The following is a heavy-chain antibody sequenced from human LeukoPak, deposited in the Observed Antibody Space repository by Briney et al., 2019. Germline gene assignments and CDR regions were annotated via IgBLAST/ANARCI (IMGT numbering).Heavy chain of an antibody. CDR3: ARGGLQWLFPS. CDR2: INSDGSST. V-gene: IGHV3-74*01. D-gene: IGHD3-22*01. CDR1: GFTFSSYW. Sequence: GGSLRLSCAASGFTFSSYWMHWVRQAPGKGLVWVSRINSDGSSTSYADSVKGRFTISRDNAKNTLYLQMNSLRAEDTAVYYCARGGLQWLFPSWGQGTLVTVSS. J-gene: IGHJ4*02.